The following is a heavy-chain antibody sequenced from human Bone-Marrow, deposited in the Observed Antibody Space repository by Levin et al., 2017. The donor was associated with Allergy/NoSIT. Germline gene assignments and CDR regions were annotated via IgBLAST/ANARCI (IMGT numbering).Heavy chain of an antibody. CDR1: GDSISSTKW. D-gene: IGHD3-10*01. J-gene: IGHJ3*01. Sequence: SETLSLTCRVSGDSISSTKWWSWVRQSPGKGLEWIGEIYHIGSTSYNPSLKSRVTISVDKSKNHFSLKLNSVTAADTAVYYCAIGRWFGEPRIMRAFDLWGQGTMVIVSS. CDR2: IYHIGST. CDR3: AIGRWFGEPRIMRAFDL. V-gene: IGHV4-4*02.